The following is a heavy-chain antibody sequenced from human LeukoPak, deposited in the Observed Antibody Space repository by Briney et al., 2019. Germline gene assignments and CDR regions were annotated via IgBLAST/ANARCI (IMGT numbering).Heavy chain of an antibody. D-gene: IGHD4-17*01. CDR2: ISGSGGST. Sequence: GGSLRLSCAASGFTFSSYAMSWVRQAPGKGLEWVSAISGSGGSTYYADSVKGRFTISRDNSKNTLYLQMNSLRAEDTAVYYCTRHSDDYGDCEETSWGQGTLVTVSS. V-gene: IGHV3-23*01. CDR1: GFTFSSYA. J-gene: IGHJ4*02. CDR3: TRHSDDYGDCEETS.